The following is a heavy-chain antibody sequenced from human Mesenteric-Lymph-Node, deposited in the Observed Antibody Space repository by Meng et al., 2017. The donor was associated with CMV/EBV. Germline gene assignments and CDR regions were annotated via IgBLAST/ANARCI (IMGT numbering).Heavy chain of an antibody. V-gene: IGHV3-30-3*01. CDR1: GFTFSSYA. J-gene: IGHJ4*02. CDR2: ISYDGNNK. Sequence: GESLKISCAASGFTFSSYAMHWVRQAPGKGLEWVALISYDGNNKYYSDSVRGRFTISRDNTLYLQMNSLRPEDTAVYYCARQRGLAVFSFDYWGQGTLVTVSS. CDR3: ARQRGLAVFSFDY. D-gene: IGHD6-25*01.